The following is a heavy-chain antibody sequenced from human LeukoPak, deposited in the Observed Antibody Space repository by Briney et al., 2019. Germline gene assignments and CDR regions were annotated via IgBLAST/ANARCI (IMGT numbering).Heavy chain of an antibody. CDR2: INRSGST. D-gene: IGHD3-10*01. CDR3: ARSDRVFNYYGSGSYPAPPDY. CDR1: GGSFSGYY. Sequence: SETLSLTCAVYGGSFSGYYWSWIRQPPGKGLEWIGEINRSGSTIYNPSLKSRVTISVDTSKNQFSLKLSSVTAADTAVYYCARSDRVFNYYGSGSYPAPPDYWGQGTLVTVSS. V-gene: IGHV4-34*01. J-gene: IGHJ4*02.